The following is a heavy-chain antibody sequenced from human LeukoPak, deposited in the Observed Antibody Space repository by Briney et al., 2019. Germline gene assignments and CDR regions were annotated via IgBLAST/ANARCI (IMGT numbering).Heavy chain of an antibody. V-gene: IGHV3-7*01. CDR3: AKGNGDSSGYYYFDS. Sequence: GGSLRLSCAASGFTFSNYWKSWVGQAPGKGLEGVANIKQDRSEKYYVDSVKGRFTIYRENAKTSPYLQMHSLRAEDTAVNYGAKGNGDSSGYYYFDSWGQGTLVTVSS. CDR1: GFTFSNYW. J-gene: IGHJ4*02. CDR2: IKQDRSEK. D-gene: IGHD3-22*01.